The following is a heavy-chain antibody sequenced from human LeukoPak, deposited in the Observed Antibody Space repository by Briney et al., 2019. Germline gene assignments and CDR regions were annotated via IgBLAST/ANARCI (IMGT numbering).Heavy chain of an antibody. J-gene: IGHJ4*02. CDR1: GGSISSYY. CDR2: IYYSGST. V-gene: IGHV4-59*08. Sequence: SETLSLTCTVSGGSISSYYWSWIRQPPGKGLEWIGYIYYSGSTNYNPSLKSRVTISIDASKTQFSLKLSSVTAADTAFYYCARLGYYGSGSYLPYSDYWGQGTLVAVSS. D-gene: IGHD3-10*01. CDR3: ARLGYYGSGSYLPYSDY.